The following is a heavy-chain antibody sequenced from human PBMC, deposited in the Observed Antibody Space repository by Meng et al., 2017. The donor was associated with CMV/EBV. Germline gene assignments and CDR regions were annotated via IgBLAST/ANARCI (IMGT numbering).Heavy chain of an antibody. CDR3: ASGVGVVIILSRRGTGR. CDR2: LYHSGST. Sequence: SETLSLTCTVSGYSISSGYYWGWIRQPPGKGLEWIGSLYHSGSTYYNPSLKSRVTISVDTSKNQFSLKLSSVTAADTAVYYCASGVGVVIILSRRGTGRWGQGTLVTVSS. CDR1: GYSISSGYY. D-gene: IGHD3-3*01. J-gene: IGHJ1*01. V-gene: IGHV4-38-2*02.